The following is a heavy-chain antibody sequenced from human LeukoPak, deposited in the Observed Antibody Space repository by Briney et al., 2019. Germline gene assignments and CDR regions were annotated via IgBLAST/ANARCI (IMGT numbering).Heavy chain of an antibody. Sequence: ASVKVSCKASGYTFTSYYMHWVRQAPGQGLEWMGIINPSGGSTSYAQKFQGRVTMTRDTSTSTVYMELSSLRSDDTAIYYCARGFLAVAGDWWGQGTLVTVPS. CDR2: INPSGGST. CDR1: GYTFTSYY. CDR3: ARGFLAVAGDW. V-gene: IGHV1-46*01. D-gene: IGHD6-19*01. J-gene: IGHJ4*02.